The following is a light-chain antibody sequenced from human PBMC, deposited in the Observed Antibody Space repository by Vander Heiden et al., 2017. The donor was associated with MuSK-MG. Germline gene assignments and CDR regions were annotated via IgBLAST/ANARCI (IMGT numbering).Light chain of an antibody. Sequence: DIQMTQSPSSLSASVGDRVTITCRASQSISSYLNWYQQKPGKAPKLLIYAASSLQSGVPSRFSGSGSGTDFTLTISRLQPEDFATYYCQQRDSTPRTFGPGTKVDIK. CDR3: QQRDSTPRT. V-gene: IGKV1-39*01. CDR2: AAS. J-gene: IGKJ3*01. CDR1: QSISSY.